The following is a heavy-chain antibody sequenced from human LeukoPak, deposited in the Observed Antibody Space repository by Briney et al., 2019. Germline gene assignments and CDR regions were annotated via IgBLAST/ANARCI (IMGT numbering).Heavy chain of an antibody. Sequence: SETLSLTCAVYGGSFSGYYWSWIRQPPGKGLEWIGEINHSGSTNYNPSLKSRVTISVDTSKNQFSLKLSSVTAADTAVYYRARVAAWYYYYMDVWGKGTTVTVSS. CDR1: GGSFSGYY. CDR3: ARVAAWYYYYMDV. V-gene: IGHV4-34*01. CDR2: INHSGST. J-gene: IGHJ6*03.